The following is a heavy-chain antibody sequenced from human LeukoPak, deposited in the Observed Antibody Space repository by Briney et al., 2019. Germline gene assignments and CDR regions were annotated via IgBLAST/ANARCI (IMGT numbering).Heavy chain of an antibody. J-gene: IGHJ3*02. CDR3: ARVGGGSWSRAFDI. D-gene: IGHD2-15*01. V-gene: IGHV1-18*01. CDR1: GYTFTSYG. Sequence: ASVKVSCKASGYTFTSYGISWVRQAPGQGLEWMGWINPNSGGTNYAQKFQGRVTMTTETSTSTAYMELRSLRSDDTAVYYCARVGGGSWSRAFDIWGQGTMVTVSS. CDR2: INPNSGGT.